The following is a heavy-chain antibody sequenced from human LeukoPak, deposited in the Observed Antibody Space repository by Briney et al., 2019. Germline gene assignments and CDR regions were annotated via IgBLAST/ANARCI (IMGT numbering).Heavy chain of an antibody. CDR1: GFTFSSYW. J-gene: IGHJ4*02. D-gene: IGHD4-17*01. V-gene: IGHV3-74*01. CDR2: INSDGTSA. Sequence: GGSLRLSCAASGFTFSSYWMHWVRQAPGKGLVWVSRINSDGTSATYADSVKGRFTISRDNAKNTLYLQVNSLRAEDTAVYYCARDGYGDYPVDYWGQGTLVTVSS. CDR3: ARDGYGDYPVDY.